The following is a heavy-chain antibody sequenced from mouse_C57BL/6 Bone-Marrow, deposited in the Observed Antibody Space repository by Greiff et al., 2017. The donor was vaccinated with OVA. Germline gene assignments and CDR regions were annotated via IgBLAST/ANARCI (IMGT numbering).Heavy chain of an antibody. CDR3: TTYGSIYPYWYFDV. D-gene: IGHD1-1*01. CDR2: IDPENGDT. CDR1: GFNIKDDY. V-gene: IGHV14-4*01. Sequence: VQLQQSGAELVRPGASVKLSCTASGFNIKDDYMHWVKQRPEQGLEWIGWIDPENGDTEYASKFQGKATITAYKSSNTAYLQLSSLTSEDTAVYYCTTYGSIYPYWYFDVWGTGTTVTVSS. J-gene: IGHJ1*03.